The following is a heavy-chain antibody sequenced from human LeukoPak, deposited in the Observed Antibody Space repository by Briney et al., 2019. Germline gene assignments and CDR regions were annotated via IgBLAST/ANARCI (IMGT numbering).Heavy chain of an antibody. CDR1: GFTFSSYS. D-gene: IGHD2-15*01. CDR3: ARAGRRYCSGGSCLDFDY. CDR2: ISSSSSTI. V-gene: IGHV3-48*01. Sequence: GGSLRLSCAASGFTFSSYSMNWVRQAPGKGLEWVSYISSSSSTIYYADSVKGRFTISRDNAKNSLYLQMNSLRAEDTAVYYCARAGRRYCSGGSCLDFDYWGQGTLVTVSS. J-gene: IGHJ4*02.